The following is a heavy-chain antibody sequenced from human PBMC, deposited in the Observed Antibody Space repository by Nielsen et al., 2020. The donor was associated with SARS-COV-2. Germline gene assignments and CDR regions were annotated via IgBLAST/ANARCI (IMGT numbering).Heavy chain of an antibody. CDR1: GFNFRGYW. Sequence: GESLKISCVVSGFNFRGYWMTWVRQAPGKGLEWISHISSSSSTMYYADSVKGRFTISRDNAKKSLYLQMNSLRDEDTAVYYCARGWSSFDYWGQGTQVTVSS. D-gene: IGHD6-13*01. V-gene: IGHV3-48*02. CDR3: ARGWSSFDY. CDR2: ISSSSSTM. J-gene: IGHJ4*02.